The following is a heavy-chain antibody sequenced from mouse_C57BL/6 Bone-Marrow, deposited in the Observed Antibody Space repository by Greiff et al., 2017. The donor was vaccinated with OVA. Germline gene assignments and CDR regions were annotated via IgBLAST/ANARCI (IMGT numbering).Heavy chain of an antibody. V-gene: IGHV14-4*01. CDR3: TTPLPSYAMDY. D-gene: IGHD2-1*01. J-gene: IGHJ4*01. CDR1: GFNIKDDY. Sequence: EVQLQQSGAELVRPGASVKLSCTASGFNIKDDYMHWVKQRPEQGLEWIGWIDPENGDTEYASKFQGKATITADTSSNTAYLQLSSLTSEDTAVYYCTTPLPSYAMDYWGQGTSVTVSS. CDR2: IDPENGDT.